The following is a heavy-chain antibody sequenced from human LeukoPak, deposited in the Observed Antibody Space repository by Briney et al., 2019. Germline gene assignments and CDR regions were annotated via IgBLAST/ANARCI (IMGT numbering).Heavy chain of an antibody. D-gene: IGHD6-19*01. CDR1: GFTFSSYA. CDR2: IRGSGGIT. V-gene: IGHV3-23*01. J-gene: IGHJ4*02. CDR3: AKGGQWLVQGLDY. Sequence: GGSLRLSCAASGFTFSSYAMSWVRQAPGKGLEWVSAIRGSGGITYYADSVKGRFTISRDNSKNTLYLQMNSLRAEDTAVYYCAKGGQWLVQGLDYWGQGTLVTVSS.